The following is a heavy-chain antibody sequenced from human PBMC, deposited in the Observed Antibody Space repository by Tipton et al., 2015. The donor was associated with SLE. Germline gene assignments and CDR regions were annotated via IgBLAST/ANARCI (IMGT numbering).Heavy chain of an antibody. Sequence: TLSLTCTVSGYSISSSSYYWGWIRQPPGKGLEWIGSIYYSGSTYYNPSLKSRVTISVDTSKNQFSLKLSSVTAADTAVYYCARRRYSSSCLDYWGQGTLVTVSS. D-gene: IGHD6-13*01. J-gene: IGHJ4*02. CDR2: IYYSGST. V-gene: IGHV4-39*01. CDR3: ARRRYSSSCLDY. CDR1: GYSISSSSYY.